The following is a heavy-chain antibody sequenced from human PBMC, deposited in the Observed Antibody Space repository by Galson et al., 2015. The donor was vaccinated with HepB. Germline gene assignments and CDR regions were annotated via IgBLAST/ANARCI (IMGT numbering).Heavy chain of an antibody. CDR2: INSDGSST. Sequence: SLRLSCAASGFTFSSYWMHWVRQAPGKGLVWVSRINSDGSSTSYADSVKGRFTISRDNAKNTLYLQMNSLRAEDTAVYYCARGGYDFWSGPPDYYYMDVWGKGTTVTVSS. J-gene: IGHJ6*03. CDR1: GFTFSSYW. D-gene: IGHD3-3*01. CDR3: ARGGYDFWSGPPDYYYMDV. V-gene: IGHV3-74*01.